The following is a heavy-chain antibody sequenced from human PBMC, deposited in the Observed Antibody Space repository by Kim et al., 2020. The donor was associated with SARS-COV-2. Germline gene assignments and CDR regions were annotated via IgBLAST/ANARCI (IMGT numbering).Heavy chain of an antibody. Sequence: SETLSLTCTVSGGSISSYYWSWIRQPPGKGLEWIGYIYYSGSINYNPSLKSRVTISVDTSKNQFSLKLSSVTAADTAVYYCARQKGWFGELFDYWGQGTLVTVSS. D-gene: IGHD3-10*01. V-gene: IGHV4-59*08. CDR3: ARQKGWFGELFDY. J-gene: IGHJ4*02. CDR2: IYYSGSI. CDR1: GGSISSYY.